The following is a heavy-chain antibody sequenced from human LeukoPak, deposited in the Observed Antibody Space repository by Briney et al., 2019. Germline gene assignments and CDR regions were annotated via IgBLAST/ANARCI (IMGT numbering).Heavy chain of an antibody. D-gene: IGHD3-16*02. CDR2: ISSGSSYI. V-gene: IGHV3-21*01. Sequence: GGSLRLSCAASGFTFSSYSMTWVRQAPGKGLEWVSAISSGSSYIYYADAVKGRFTISRDNAKNSLYLQMNRLRADDTAVYYCARDIGRVVDYWGQGTLVTVSS. J-gene: IGHJ4*02. CDR1: GFTFSSYS. CDR3: ARDIGRVVDY.